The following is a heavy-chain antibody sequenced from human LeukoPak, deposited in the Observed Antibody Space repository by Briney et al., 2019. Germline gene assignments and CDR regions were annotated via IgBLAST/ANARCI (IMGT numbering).Heavy chain of an antibody. CDR1: GYTFTGYY. CDR2: INPNSGGT. CDR3: ARDLGELGHCSGGSCYQVGY. J-gene: IGHJ4*02. Sequence: ASVKVSCKASGYTFTGYYMHWVRHAPGQGLERMGWINPNSGGTNYAHKFQGRVTMTRDTSISTAYMDLSSLTSDDTAVYYCARDLGELGHCSGGSCYQVGYWGQGTLVTVSS. V-gene: IGHV1-2*02. D-gene: IGHD2-15*01.